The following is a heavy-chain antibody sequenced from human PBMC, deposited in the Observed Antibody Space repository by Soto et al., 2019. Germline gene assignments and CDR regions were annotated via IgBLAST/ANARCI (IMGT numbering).Heavy chain of an antibody. D-gene: IGHD2-8*01. J-gene: IGHJ6*03. CDR2: ISGSGGST. Sequence: GGSLRLSCAASGFTFSSYAMSWVRQAPGKGLEWVSAISGSGGSTYYADSVKGRFTISRDNSKNTLYLQMNSLRAEETAVYFCARVCSHLTYCTNGVCPTFDYMDVWGKGTTVTVSS. V-gene: IGHV3-23*01. CDR1: GFTFSSYA. CDR3: ARVCSHLTYCTNGVCPTFDYMDV.